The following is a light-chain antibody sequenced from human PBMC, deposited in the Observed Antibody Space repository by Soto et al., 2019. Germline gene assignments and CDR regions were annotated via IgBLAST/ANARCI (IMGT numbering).Light chain of an antibody. CDR2: GAS. CDR1: QSVGSSY. J-gene: IGKJ1*01. V-gene: IGKV3-20*01. Sequence: EIVLTQSPGTLSLSPGERATLSCRASQSVGSSYLAWYQQKPGQAPRLLVYGASSRVTGIPDRFSGSGSGTDFTLTISRLEPEDFALYSCQQYGSSPRTFGQGTKVEIK. CDR3: QQYGSSPRT.